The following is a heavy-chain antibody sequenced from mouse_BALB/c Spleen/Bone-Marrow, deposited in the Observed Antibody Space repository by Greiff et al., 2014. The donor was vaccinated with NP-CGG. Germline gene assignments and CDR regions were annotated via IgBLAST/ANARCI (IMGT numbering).Heavy chain of an antibody. Sequence: DVHLVESGAELVKPGASVKLSCTASGFNIKDTYMHWVKQRPEQGLEWIGRIDPANGNTKYDPKFQGKATITADTSSNTAYLQLSSLTSEDTAVYYCARYGRRFYAMDYWGQGTSVTVSS. D-gene: IGHD1-1*01. CDR2: IDPANGNT. V-gene: IGHV14-3*02. J-gene: IGHJ4*01. CDR3: ARYGRRFYAMDY. CDR1: GFNIKDTY.